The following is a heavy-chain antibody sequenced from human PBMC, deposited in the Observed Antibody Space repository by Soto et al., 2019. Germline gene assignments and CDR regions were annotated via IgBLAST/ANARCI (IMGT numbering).Heavy chain of an antibody. CDR3: ARHPPYSSGWLDYYYGMDV. CDR1: AYSFTSYW. V-gene: IGHV5-10-1*01. J-gene: IGHJ6*02. Sequence: PGQPLRISWTGSAYSFTSYWISWVSQMPGKGLEWNGRIDPSDSYTNYSPSFQGHVTISADKSISSAYLQWSSLKASDTAMYYCARHPPYSSGWLDYYYGMDVWGQGTTVTVSS. D-gene: IGHD6-19*01. CDR2: IDPSDSYT.